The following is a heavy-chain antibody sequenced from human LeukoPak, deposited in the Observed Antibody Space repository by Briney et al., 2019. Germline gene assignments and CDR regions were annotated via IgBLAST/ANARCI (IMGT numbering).Heavy chain of an antibody. J-gene: IGHJ6*02. CDR3: ARDRLMGYSSSWYGDYYYGMDV. CDR2: IYSGGST. V-gene: IGHV3-66*01. Sequence: PGGSLRLSCAASGFTFSSYSMSWVRQAPGKGLEWVSVIYSGGSTYYADSVKGRFTISRDNSKNTLYLQMNSLRAEDTAVYYCARDRLMGYSSSWYGDYYYGMDVWGQGTTVTVSS. CDR1: GFTFSSYS. D-gene: IGHD6-13*01.